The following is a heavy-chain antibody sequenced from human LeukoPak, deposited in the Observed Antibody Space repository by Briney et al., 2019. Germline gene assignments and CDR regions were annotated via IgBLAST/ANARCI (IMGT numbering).Heavy chain of an antibody. Sequence: SQTLSLTCTVSGGPIASDNYFWSWIRQHPEKGLEWIGYFFYSGTTYYNPSLKSRVTISVDTSKNQFSLKLNSVIAADTAVYYCAREVNEPASADAFDIWGQGTMVTVSS. J-gene: IGHJ3*02. CDR3: AREVNEPASADAFDI. CDR1: GGPIASDNYF. V-gene: IGHV4-31*03. CDR2: FFYSGTT. D-gene: IGHD2-2*01.